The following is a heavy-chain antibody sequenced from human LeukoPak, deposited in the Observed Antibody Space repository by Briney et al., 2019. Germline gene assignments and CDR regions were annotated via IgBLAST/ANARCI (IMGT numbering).Heavy chain of an antibody. J-gene: IGHJ4*02. Sequence: GGSLRLSCAASGFTFSNYGMSWVRQAPGKGLEWVSSISGSGGSTYYADSVKGRFTISRDNSKNTLYLQMNSLRAEDTAVYYCAKDLLESATTADFDYWGQGTLVPVST. CDR2: ISGSGGST. CDR1: GFTFSNYG. D-gene: IGHD1-1*01. V-gene: IGHV3-23*01. CDR3: AKDLLESATTADFDY.